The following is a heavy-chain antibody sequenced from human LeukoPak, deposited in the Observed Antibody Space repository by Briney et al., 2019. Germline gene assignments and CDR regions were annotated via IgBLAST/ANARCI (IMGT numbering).Heavy chain of an antibody. CDR3: ATIGGVTIFGVVPSELPYYYYGMDV. Sequence: ASVKVSCKASGYTFTSYYMHWVRQAPGQGLEWMGIINPSGGSTSYAQKFQGRVTMTRDTSTSTVYMELSSLRSDDTAVYYCATIGGVTIFGVVPSELPYYYYGMDVWGQGTTVTVSS. D-gene: IGHD3-3*01. CDR2: INPSGGST. J-gene: IGHJ6*02. V-gene: IGHV1-46*01. CDR1: GYTFTSYY.